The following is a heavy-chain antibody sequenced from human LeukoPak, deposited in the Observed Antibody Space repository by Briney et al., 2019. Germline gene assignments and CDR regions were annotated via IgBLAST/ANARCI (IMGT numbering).Heavy chain of an antibody. CDR1: GYTFTSYG. CDR3: ARDRNYYDSSGYLGGY. CDR2: ISAYNGNT. J-gene: IGHJ4*02. Sequence: ASVKVSCKASGYTFTSYGISWARQAPGQGLEGRGWISAYNGNTNYAQKVQGRVTMTTDISPSTAYMELRRLRSDDTAVYFCARDRNYYDSSGYLGGYWGQGTLVTVSS. D-gene: IGHD3-22*01. V-gene: IGHV1-18*01.